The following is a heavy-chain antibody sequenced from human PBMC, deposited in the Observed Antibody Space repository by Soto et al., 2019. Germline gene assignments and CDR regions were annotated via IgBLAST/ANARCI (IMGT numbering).Heavy chain of an antibody. CDR1: GGSISSGDYY. Sequence: SETLSLTCTVSGGSISSGDYYWSWIRQPPGKGLEWIGYIYYSGSTYYNPSPKSRVTISVDTSKNQFSLKLSSVTAADTAVYYCARDGKRFYGDQRYYFDYWGQGTLVTVSS. CDR3: ARDGKRFYGDQRYYFDY. CDR2: IYYSGST. V-gene: IGHV4-30-4*01. D-gene: IGHD4-17*01. J-gene: IGHJ4*02.